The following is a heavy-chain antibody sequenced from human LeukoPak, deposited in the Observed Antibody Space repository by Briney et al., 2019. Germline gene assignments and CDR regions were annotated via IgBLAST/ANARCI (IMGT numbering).Heavy chain of an antibody. CDR1: GGSISSYY. CDR2: IYTSGST. CDR3: ARHAPAAFDAFDI. V-gene: IGHV4-4*09. Sequence: SETLSLTCTVSGGSISSYYWSWIRQPPGKGLEWIGYIYTSGSTNYNPSLKSRATISVDTSKNQFSLKLSSVTAADTAVYYCARHAPAAFDAFDISGQGTMVTVCS. D-gene: IGHD2-2*01. J-gene: IGHJ3*02.